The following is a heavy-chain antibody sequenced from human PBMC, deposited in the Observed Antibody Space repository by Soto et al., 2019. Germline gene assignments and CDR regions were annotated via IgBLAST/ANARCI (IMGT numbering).Heavy chain of an antibody. Sequence: SETRSLTCTVSAGSISSGGYYWSWIRQHPGKGLEWIGYIYYSGSTYYNTSLNSRVTISVDKSTNPFPVNLSSVTAADTAVYYCPSDQNDSENYYTRYFDYWCQGPLVTVPS. V-gene: IGHV4-31*09. CDR1: AGSISSGGYY. D-gene: IGHD3-10*01. CDR2: IYYSGST. J-gene: IGHJ4*02. CDR3: PSDQNDSENYYTRYFDY.